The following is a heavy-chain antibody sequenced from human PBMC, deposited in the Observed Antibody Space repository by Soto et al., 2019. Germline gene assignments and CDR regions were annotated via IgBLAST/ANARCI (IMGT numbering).Heavy chain of an antibody. J-gene: IGHJ5*02. CDR1: GGSISSGGYS. CDR2: IYHSGST. V-gene: IGHV4-30-2*01. D-gene: IGHD2-15*01. CDR3: VRGGATDYSSGP. Sequence: PSETLSLTCAVSGGSISSGGYSWSWIRQPPGKGLEWIGYIYHSGSTYYNPSLRGRVTISIDRSKNQFSLKLSSVTAADTAVYYGVRGGATDYSSGPWGQGPLVTVSS.